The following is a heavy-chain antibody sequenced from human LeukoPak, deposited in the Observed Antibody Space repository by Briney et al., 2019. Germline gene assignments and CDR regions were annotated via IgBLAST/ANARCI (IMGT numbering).Heavy chain of an antibody. D-gene: IGHD2-8*02. Sequence: GGSLRLSFVASGFTFIHALLNGVRQAPGKGLEWVGRIKSKTDGGTTDYAAPVKGRFTISRDDSKNTLYPQMNSLKTEDTAVYYCVLSGTVSIEWSQGTLVTVSS. CDR3: VLSGTVSIE. J-gene: IGHJ4*02. CDR1: GFTFIHAL. V-gene: IGHV3-15*01. CDR2: IKSKTDGGTT.